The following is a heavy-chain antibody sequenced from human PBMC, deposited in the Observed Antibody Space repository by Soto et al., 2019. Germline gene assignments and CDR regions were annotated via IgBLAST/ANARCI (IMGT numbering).Heavy chain of an antibody. CDR3: ARETRARFDP. J-gene: IGHJ5*02. V-gene: IGHV4-30-2*01. CDR1: GGSISSGGYS. Sequence: SETLSLTCAVSGGSISSGGYSWSWIRQPPGKGLEWIGYISDSGSTSYNLSLKSRVTISLDRSKNQVSLKMNSVTAADTALYYCARETRARFDPWGQGILVT. CDR2: ISDSGST.